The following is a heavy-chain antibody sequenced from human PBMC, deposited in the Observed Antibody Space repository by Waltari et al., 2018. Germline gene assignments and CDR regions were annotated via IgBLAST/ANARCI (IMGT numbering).Heavy chain of an antibody. CDR3: ARDRGGGGSGPGNWYDS. CDR2: IRERGLI. D-gene: IGHD3-10*01. CDR1: GVSTSIDH. Sequence: QVQLQESGPGLVKPSETLSLTCTFSGVSTSIDHWSWLRSSAGQGMEWIARIRERGLIDYNPPLKSRATISLDTAKRQVFRRLTSVGAADTAVYYCARDRGGGGSGPGNWYDSWGQGTHVTVSS. V-gene: IGHV4-4*07. J-gene: IGHJ5*01.